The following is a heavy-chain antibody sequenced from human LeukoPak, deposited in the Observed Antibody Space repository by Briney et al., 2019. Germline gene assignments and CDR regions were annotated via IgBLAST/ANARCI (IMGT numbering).Heavy chain of an antibody. CDR2: ISGSGGST. D-gene: IGHD3-10*01. CDR1: GFTFSSYA. V-gene: IGHV3-23*01. J-gene: IGHJ4*02. CDR3: ARAASGSYYID. Sequence: GGSLRLSCAASGFTFSSYAMSWVRQAPGKGLEWVSAISGSGGSTYYADSVKGRFTISRDNAKNSLYLQMNSLRAEDTAVYYCARAASGSYYIDWGQGTLVTVSS.